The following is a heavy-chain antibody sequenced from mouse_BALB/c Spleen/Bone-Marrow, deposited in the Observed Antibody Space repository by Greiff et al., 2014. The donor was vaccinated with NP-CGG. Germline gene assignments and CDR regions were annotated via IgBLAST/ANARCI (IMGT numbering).Heavy chain of an antibody. D-gene: IGHD1-1*01. V-gene: IGHV1-7*01. CDR2: INPSTGYT. CDR1: GYTFTSYW. J-gene: IGHJ1*01. Sequence: QVQLKESGAELAKPGASVKMSCKASGYTFTSYWMHWGKQRPGQGLEWIGYINPSTGYTEYNQKFKDKATLTADKSSSTAYMQLSSLTSEDSAVYYCAREYYGSSGYFDVWGAGTTVTVSS. CDR3: AREYYGSSGYFDV.